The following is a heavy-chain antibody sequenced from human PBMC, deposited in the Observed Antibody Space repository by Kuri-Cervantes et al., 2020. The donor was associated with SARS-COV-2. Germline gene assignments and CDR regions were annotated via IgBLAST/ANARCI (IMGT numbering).Heavy chain of an antibody. Sequence: GGSLRLSCAASGFTFSSYDMHWVRQATGKGLEWVSAIGTAGDKYYPGSVKGRFTISRENAKNSLDLQMNSLRAGDTAVYYCARGYYDSSGYPLGWYFDLWGRGTLVTVSS. CDR3: ARGYYDSSGYPLGWYFDL. D-gene: IGHD3-22*01. CDR1: GFTFSSYD. J-gene: IGHJ2*01. CDR2: IGTAGDK. V-gene: IGHV3-13*04.